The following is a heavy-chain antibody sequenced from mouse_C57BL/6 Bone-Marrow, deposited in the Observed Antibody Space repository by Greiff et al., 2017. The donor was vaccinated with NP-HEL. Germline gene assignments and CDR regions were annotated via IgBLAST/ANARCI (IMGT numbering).Heavy chain of an antibody. CDR1: GYTFTNYW. V-gene: IGHV1-63*01. CDR3: ARRGGDFYAMDY. CDR2: IYPGGGYT. D-gene: IGHD2-13*01. Sequence: VQLQQSGAELVRPGTSVKMSCKASGYTFTNYWIGWVKQRPGHGLEWIGDIYPGGGYTNYNEKFKGKATLTADKSSSTAYMQFSRLTSEDSAIYYCARRGGDFYAMDYWGQGTSVTVSS. J-gene: IGHJ4*01.